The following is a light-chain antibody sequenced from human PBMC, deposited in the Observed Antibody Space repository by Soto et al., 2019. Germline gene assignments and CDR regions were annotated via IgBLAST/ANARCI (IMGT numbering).Light chain of an antibody. CDR1: GSDIGAYEH. CDR2: GVT. V-gene: IGLV2-14*01. Sequence: QSVLTQPASVSGSPGQSITISCTGTGSDIGAYEHVSWYQHLPGKAPKLMIYGVTNRPSGVSNRFAGSKSGNTASLTVSGLQAEDEADYYCVSFAGGTYVFGTGTKVTVL. CDR3: VSFAGGTYV. J-gene: IGLJ1*01.